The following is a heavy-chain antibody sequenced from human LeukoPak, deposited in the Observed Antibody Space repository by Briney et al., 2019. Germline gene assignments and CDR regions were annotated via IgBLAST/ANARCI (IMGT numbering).Heavy chain of an antibody. J-gene: IGHJ4*02. Sequence: PGGSLRLSCAASGFTVSSNYMSWVRQAPGKGLEWVSVIYSGGSTYYADSVKGRFTISRDNSKNTLYLQMNSLRAEDTAVYYCAKGVRVVLRFLEWLHYFDYWGQGTLVTVSS. CDR2: IYSGGST. V-gene: IGHV3-66*01. D-gene: IGHD3-3*01. CDR1: GFTVSSNY. CDR3: AKGVRVVLRFLEWLHYFDY.